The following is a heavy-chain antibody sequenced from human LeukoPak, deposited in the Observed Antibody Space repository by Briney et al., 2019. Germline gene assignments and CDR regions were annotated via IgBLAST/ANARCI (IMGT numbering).Heavy chain of an antibody. J-gene: IGHJ4*02. V-gene: IGHV3-7*01. Sequence: RSGGSLRLSCAASGFTFRNSWMSWVRQAPGKGLEWVANIKSDGSETYYVDSVEGRFTLSRDNAENLVFLQMNSLRGEDTAVYYCVRSLGSSSSDFWGQGTLVAVSS. D-gene: IGHD6-6*01. CDR2: IKSDGSET. CDR3: VRSLGSSSSDF. CDR1: GFTFRNSW.